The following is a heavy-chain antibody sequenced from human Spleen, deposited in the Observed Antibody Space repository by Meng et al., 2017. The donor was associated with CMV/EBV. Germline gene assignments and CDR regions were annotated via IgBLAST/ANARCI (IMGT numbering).Heavy chain of an antibody. D-gene: IGHD2-8*01. CDR2: ISPYNGKT. J-gene: IGHJ5*01. CDR3: ARRGSRMGWFDS. CDR1: GYTFTAHY. Sequence: ASVKVSCKASGYTFTAHYFHWVRQAPGQGLEWMGWISPYNGKTDYARKLQARVTMSTDTSTRTAYLELRSLRSDDTAVYYCARRGSRMGWFDSWGQGTLVTVSS. V-gene: IGHV1-18*04.